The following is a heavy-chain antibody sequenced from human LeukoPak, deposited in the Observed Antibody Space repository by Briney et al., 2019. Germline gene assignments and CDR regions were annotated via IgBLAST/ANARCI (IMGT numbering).Heavy chain of an antibody. V-gene: IGHV3-53*01. Sequence: GGSLRLSCAASGFTVSSNYMSWVRQAPGKGLEWVSVIYSGGSTYYADSVKGRFTIPRDNSKNTLYLQMNSLRAEDTAVYYCARGLYPYYFDYWGQGTLVTVSS. D-gene: IGHD5/OR15-5a*01. J-gene: IGHJ4*02. CDR2: IYSGGST. CDR1: GFTVSSNY. CDR3: ARGLYPYYFDY.